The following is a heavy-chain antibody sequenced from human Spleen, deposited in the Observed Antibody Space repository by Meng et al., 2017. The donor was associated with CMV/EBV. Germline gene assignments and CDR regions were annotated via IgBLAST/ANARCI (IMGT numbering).Heavy chain of an antibody. J-gene: IGHJ2*01. V-gene: IGHV5-51*01. CDR3: ATQVDSSSLDFGL. D-gene: IGHD2-2*01. CDR1: RFTFSTYW. CDR2: IHPSDSDT. Sequence: WKGSRFTFSTYWIAWLRQKPGKGPEWMGLIHPSDSDTRYRPSFPGQVTFSVDNSISTAYLRWRSLKVSDTAMYYCATQVDSSSLDFGLWGRGSLVTVSS.